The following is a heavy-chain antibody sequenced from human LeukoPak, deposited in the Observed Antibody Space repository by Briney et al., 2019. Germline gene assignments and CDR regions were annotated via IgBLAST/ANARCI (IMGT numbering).Heavy chain of an antibody. CDR2: IKQDGSEK. J-gene: IGHJ4*02. CDR3: ASNSGYDSFGFDY. V-gene: IGHV3-7*02. Sequence: GGSLRLSCAASGFTFSSDWMSCVRQAPGGGVGWGFNIKQDGSEKYYVDSVKGRFTISRDNAKNSLYLQMNSLRAEDTVVYYCASNSGYDSFGFDYWGQGTLVTVSS. D-gene: IGHD5-12*01. CDR1: GFTFSSDW.